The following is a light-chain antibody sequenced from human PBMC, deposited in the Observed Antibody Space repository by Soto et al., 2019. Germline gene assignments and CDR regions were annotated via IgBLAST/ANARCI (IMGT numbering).Light chain of an antibody. Sequence: EIVLTQSPGTLSLSPGERATLSCRASQSVSSSYLAWYQQKPGQAPRLLIYGASSRATGIPDRFSGSGSGTDFTLTISRLEPEDFEVYYCQQYGSSRPTYGPGNRMDIK. CDR2: GAS. CDR3: QQYGSSRPT. V-gene: IGKV3-20*01. J-gene: IGKJ3*01. CDR1: QSVSSSY.